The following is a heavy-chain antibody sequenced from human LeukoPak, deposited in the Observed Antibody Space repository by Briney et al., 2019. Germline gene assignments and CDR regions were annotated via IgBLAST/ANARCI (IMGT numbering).Heavy chain of an antibody. Sequence: SVKVSCKASGGTFSSYAISWVRQAPGQGLEWMGGIIPIFGTANYAQKFQGRVTITTDESTSTAYMELSSLRSEDTAVYYCATAQGRYCAGGSCYSLQIDNRGQGTLVIVSS. J-gene: IGHJ4*02. V-gene: IGHV1-69*05. D-gene: IGHD2-15*01. CDR2: IIPIFGTA. CDR1: GGTFSSYA. CDR3: ATAQGRYCAGGSCYSLQIDN.